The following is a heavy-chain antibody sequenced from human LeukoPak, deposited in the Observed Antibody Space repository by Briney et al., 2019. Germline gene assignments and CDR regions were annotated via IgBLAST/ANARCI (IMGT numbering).Heavy chain of an antibody. D-gene: IGHD1-20*01. CDR3: ARLGGTYNWNDAFDP. CDR2: IYHSGST. CDR1: GGSISSGGYS. V-gene: IGHV4-30-2*01. J-gene: IGHJ5*02. Sequence: SQTLSLTCAVSGGSISSGGYSWSWIRQPPGKGLEWIGYIYHSGSTYYNPSLKSRVTISVDRSKNQFSLKLSPVTAADTAVYYCARLGGTYNWNDAFDPWGQGTLVTVSS.